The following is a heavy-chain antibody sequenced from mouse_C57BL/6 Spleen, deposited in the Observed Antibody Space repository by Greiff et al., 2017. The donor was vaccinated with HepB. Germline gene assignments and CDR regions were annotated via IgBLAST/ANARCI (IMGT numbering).Heavy chain of an antibody. CDR3: TRDGVTGTRYFDV. CDR1: GFTFSSYA. J-gene: IGHJ1*03. CDR2: ISSGGDYI. Sequence: EVNVVESGEGLVKPGGSLKLSCAASGFTFSSYAMSWVRQTPEKRLEWVAYISSGGDYIYYADTVKGRFTISRDNARNTLYLQMSSLKSEDTAMYYCTRDGVTGTRYFDVWGTGTTVTVSS. V-gene: IGHV5-9-1*02. D-gene: IGHD4-1*01.